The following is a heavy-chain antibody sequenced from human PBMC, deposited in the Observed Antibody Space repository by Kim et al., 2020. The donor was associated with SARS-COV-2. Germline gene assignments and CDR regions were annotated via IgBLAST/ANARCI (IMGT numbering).Heavy chain of an antibody. CDR3: ARHDYRYDSSGSTSFGYYNWFDP. J-gene: IGHJ5*02. CDR1: GYSFTSYW. CDR2: IYPGDSDT. V-gene: IGHV5-51*01. Sequence: GESLKISCKGSGYSFTSYWIGWVRQMPGKGLEWMGIIYPGDSDTRYSPSFQGQVTISADKSISTAYLQWSSLKASDTAMYYCARHDYRYDSSGSTSFGYYNWFDPWGQGTLVTVSS. D-gene: IGHD3-22*01.